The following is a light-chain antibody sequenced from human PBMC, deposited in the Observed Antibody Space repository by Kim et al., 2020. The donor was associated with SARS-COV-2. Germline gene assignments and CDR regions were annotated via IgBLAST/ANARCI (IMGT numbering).Light chain of an antibody. V-gene: IGKV3-20*01. J-gene: IGKJ2*01. CDR3: QHYGSSPPFT. CDR2: GAS. Sequence: IVLTQSPGTLSLSPGERATLSCRASQSVRADYLAWYQQKPGQAPRLLIYGASSRATGIPDRFSGSGSGTDFTLTISSLDPEDFAVYYCQHYGSSPPFTFGQGTKLEI. CDR1: QSVRADY.